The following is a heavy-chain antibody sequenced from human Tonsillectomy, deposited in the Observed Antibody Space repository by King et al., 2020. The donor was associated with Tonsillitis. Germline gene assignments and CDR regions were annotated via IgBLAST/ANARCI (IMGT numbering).Heavy chain of an antibody. V-gene: IGHV4-59*01. CDR1: GGSISSYH. J-gene: IGHJ4*02. D-gene: IGHD6-19*01. CDR3: ARVLSSSGWKGVFDY. CDR2: IYYSGST. Sequence: VQLQESGPGLVKPSETLSLTCTVSGGSISSYHWSWIRQPPGKGLEWIGYIYYSGSTNYNPSLKSRVTISVDTSKNQFSLKLSSVTAADTAVCYCARVLSSSGWKGVFDYWGQGTLVTVSS.